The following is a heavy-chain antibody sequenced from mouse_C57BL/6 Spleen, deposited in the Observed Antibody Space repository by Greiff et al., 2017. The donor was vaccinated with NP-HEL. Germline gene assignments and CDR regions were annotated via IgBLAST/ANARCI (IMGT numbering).Heavy chain of an antibody. V-gene: IGHV5-12*01. J-gene: IGHJ1*03. CDR1: GFTFSDYY. CDR2: ISNGGGST. D-gene: IGHD2-1*01. CDR3: ARQPNLLPDWYCDV. Sequence: EVQRVESGGGLVQPGGSLKLSCAASGFTFSDYYMYWVRQTPEKRLEWVAYISNGGGSTYYPDTVKGRFTISRDNAKNTLYLQMSRLKSEDTAMYYCARQPNLLPDWYCDVWGTGTTVTVSS.